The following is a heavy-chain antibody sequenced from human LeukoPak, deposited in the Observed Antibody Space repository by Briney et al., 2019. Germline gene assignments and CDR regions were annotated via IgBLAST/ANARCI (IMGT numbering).Heavy chain of an antibody. Sequence: ASVKVSCKASGYTFTGFHIHWVRQAPGQALEWMGWINPNSGDTNYAQKFQGRVTMTRDTSISTAYMEMSRLRSDDTAVYYCASVTLKHWGQGTLVTVSS. J-gene: IGHJ1*01. CDR1: GYTFTGFH. CDR3: ASVTLKH. V-gene: IGHV1-2*02. CDR2: INPNSGDT. D-gene: IGHD2-21*02.